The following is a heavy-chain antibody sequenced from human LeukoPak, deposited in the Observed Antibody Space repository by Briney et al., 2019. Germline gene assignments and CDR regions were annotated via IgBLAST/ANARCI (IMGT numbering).Heavy chain of an antibody. D-gene: IGHD5-12*01. J-gene: IGHJ4*02. CDR2: IYYSRNT. V-gene: IGHV4-59*01. CDR3: ARDGDYCGYDALDY. Sequence: SETLSLTCTVSGGSISSYYWSWIRQPPGKGLEWIGYIYYSRNTNYNPSLQSRVTISVDTYKNQFSLKLSSVTAADPAVYYCARDGDYCGYDALDYRGEPRLVAV. CDR1: GGSISSYY.